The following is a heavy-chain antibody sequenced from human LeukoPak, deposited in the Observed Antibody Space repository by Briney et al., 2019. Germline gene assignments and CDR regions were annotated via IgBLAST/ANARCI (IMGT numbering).Heavy chain of an antibody. CDR3: ARASMRGSLYYFDY. CDR1: GFTFSDHY. V-gene: IGHV3-72*01. J-gene: IGHJ4*02. Sequence: PGGSLRLSCAASGFTFSDHYMDWVRQAPGKGLEWVGRTRNKANSYTTEYAASVEGRFTISRDYSKNSLYLQMNSLKTEDTAVYYCARASMRGSLYYFDYSGQGTLVTVSS. D-gene: IGHD1-26*01. CDR2: TRNKANSYTT.